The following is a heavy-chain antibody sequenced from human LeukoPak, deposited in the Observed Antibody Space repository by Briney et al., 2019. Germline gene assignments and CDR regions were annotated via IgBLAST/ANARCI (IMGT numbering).Heavy chain of an antibody. CDR3: ARSYSSGSECDY. Sequence: PGGSLRLSCAASGFTFSSYWMHWVRQAPGKGLVWVSRINSDRSSTSYADSVKGRFTISRDNAKNTLYLQMNSLRAEDTAVYYCARSYSSGSECDYWGQGTLVTVSS. J-gene: IGHJ4*02. CDR2: INSDRSST. D-gene: IGHD6-19*01. V-gene: IGHV3-74*01. CDR1: GFTFSSYW.